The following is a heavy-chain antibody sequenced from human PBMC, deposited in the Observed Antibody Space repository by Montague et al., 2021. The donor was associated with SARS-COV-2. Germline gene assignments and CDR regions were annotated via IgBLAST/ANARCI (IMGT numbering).Heavy chain of an antibody. D-gene: IGHD6-13*01. Sequence: SDTLSLTCTVPGGSISSSSYYWGWIRQPPGKGLEWIGSIYYSGGTYYNPSLKSRVTISVDTSKNQFSLKLSSVTAADTAVYYCARVGRQQLVRLSGMDVWGQGTTVTVSS. J-gene: IGHJ6*02. CDR2: IYYSGGT. V-gene: IGHV4-39*07. CDR3: ARVGRQQLVRLSGMDV. CDR1: GGSISSSSYY.